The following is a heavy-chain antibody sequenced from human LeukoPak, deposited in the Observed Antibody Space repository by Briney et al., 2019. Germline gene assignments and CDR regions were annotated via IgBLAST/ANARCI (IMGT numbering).Heavy chain of an antibody. D-gene: IGHD6-13*01. CDR2: ISGSGGST. CDR1: GFTFNSYA. V-gene: IGHV3-23*01. J-gene: IGHJ4*02. CDR3: AKLGSSSWWGNFDY. Sequence: GGSLRLSCAASGFTFNSYAMSWVRQAPGKGLEWVSAISGSGGSTYYADSVKGRFTISRDNSKNTLYLQMNSLRAEDTAVYYCAKLGSSSWWGNFDYWGQGTLVTVSS.